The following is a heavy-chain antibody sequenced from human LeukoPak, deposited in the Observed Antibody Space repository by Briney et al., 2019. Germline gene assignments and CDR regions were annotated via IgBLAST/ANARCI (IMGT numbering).Heavy chain of an antibody. CDR2: INPNSGGT. Sequence: ASVKVSCKASGYTFTGYYMHWVRQAPGQGPEWMGWINPNSGGTNYAQKFQGRVTMTRDTSISTAYMELSRLRSDDTAVYYCARALRIYYYFDYWGQGTLVTVSS. J-gene: IGHJ4*02. V-gene: IGHV1-2*02. D-gene: IGHD1-26*01. CDR3: ARALRIYYYFDY. CDR1: GYTFTGYY.